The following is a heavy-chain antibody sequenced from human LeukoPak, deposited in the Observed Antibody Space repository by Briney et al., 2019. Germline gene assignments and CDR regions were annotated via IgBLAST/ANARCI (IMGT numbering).Heavy chain of an antibody. V-gene: IGHV3-23*01. Sequence: PGGSLRLSCAASGFTFSSYAMSWVRQAPGKGLEWVSTISGSGGGGSTYYADSVKGRFTISRDNSKNTLYLQMNSLRAEDTAVYYCAISGLVNWGQGTLVTVSS. CDR3: AISGLVN. CDR1: GFTFSSYA. J-gene: IGHJ4*02. CDR2: ISGSGGGGST. D-gene: IGHD3-10*01.